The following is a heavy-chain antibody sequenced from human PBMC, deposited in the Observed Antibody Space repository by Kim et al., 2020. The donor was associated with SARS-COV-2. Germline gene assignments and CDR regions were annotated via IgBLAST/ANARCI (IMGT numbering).Heavy chain of an antibody. CDR2: IYYSGST. D-gene: IGHD6-6*01. V-gene: IGHV4-39*01. CDR3: ARRVGSSSAEY. J-gene: IGHJ4*02. Sequence: SETLSLTCTVSGGSISSSSYYWGWIRQPPGKGLEWIGSIYYSGSTYYNPSLKSRVTISVDTSKNQFSLKLSSVTAADTAVYYCARRVGSSSAEYWGQGTLVTVSS. CDR1: GGSISSSSYY.